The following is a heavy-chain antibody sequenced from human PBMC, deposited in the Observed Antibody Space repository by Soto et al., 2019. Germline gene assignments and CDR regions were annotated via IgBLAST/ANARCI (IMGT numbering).Heavy chain of an antibody. D-gene: IGHD3-16*01. Sequence: SETLSLTCTVSGGSISSGGYYWSWIRQHPGKGLEWIGYIHYSGSTYYNPSLRSRVTISVDTSKNQFSLKLSSVTAADTAVYYCARDLGLSGMDVWGQGTTVTVSS. V-gene: IGHV4-31*03. J-gene: IGHJ6*02. CDR3: ARDLGLSGMDV. CDR1: GGSISSGGYY. CDR2: IHYSGST.